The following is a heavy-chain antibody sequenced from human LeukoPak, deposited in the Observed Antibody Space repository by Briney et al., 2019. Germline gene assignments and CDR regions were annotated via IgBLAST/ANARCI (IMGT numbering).Heavy chain of an antibody. D-gene: IGHD2-2*01. V-gene: IGHV3-30*01. CDR1: GFTFSSYA. J-gene: IGHJ6*03. Sequence: PGGSLRLSCAASGFTFSSYAMHWVRQAPGKGLEWVAVISYDGSNKYYADSVKGRFTISRDNSKNTLYLQMNSLRAEDTAVYYCARDSVSTEYYYYYYMDVWGKGTTVTVSS. CDR3: ARDSVSTEYYYYYYMDV. CDR2: ISYDGSNK.